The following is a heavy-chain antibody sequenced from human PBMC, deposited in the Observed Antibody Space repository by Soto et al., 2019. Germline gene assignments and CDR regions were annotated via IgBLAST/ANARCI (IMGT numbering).Heavy chain of an antibody. D-gene: IGHD4-17*01. CDR3: ARGDYGEPFDY. CDR2: VSYDGRNK. J-gene: IGHJ4*02. Sequence: QVQLVESGGGVVQPGRSLRLSCAASGFTFSSYAMHWVRQAPGKGLEWVAVVSYDGRNKYYADSVKGRFTISRDNSKNKLYLQMNSLRAEDTAVYYCARGDYGEPFDYWGQGTLVTVSS. CDR1: GFTFSSYA. V-gene: IGHV3-30*04.